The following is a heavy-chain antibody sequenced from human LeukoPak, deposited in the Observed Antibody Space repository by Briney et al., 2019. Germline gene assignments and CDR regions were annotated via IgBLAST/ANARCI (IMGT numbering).Heavy chain of an antibody. D-gene: IGHD3-22*01. CDR2: INPNSGGT. V-gene: IGHV1-2*06. J-gene: IGHJ4*02. Sequence: ASVKVSCKASGYTFTGYHMHWVRQAPGQGLEWMGRINPNSGGTHYAQKFQGRVTMTRDTSITTVYTELSRLRSDDTAVYYCAKWGTYYYDSSGDLGLDYWGQGTLVTVSS. CDR3: AKWGTYYYDSSGDLGLDY. CDR1: GYTFTGYH.